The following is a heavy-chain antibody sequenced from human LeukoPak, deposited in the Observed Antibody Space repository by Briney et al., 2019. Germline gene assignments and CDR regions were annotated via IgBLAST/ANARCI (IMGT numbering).Heavy chain of an antibody. J-gene: IGHJ4*02. CDR3: ARASRHYYDSTKVWFDY. CDR2: IKQDGSEK. CDR1: GFTFSNYW. Sequence: GGSLRLSCAASGFTFSNYWMSWVRQAPGKGLEWVANIKQDGSEKYYVDSMKGRFTISRDNAKNSLYLQMNSLRAEDMAVYYCARASRHYYDSTKVWFDYWGQGTLVTVSS. D-gene: IGHD3-22*01. V-gene: IGHV3-7*01.